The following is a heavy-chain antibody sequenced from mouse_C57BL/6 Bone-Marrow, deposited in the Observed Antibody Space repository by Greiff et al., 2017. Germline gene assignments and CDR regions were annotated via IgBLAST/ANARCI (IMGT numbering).Heavy chain of an antibody. J-gene: IGHJ2*01. V-gene: IGHV5-4*01. CDR2: ISDGGSYT. CDR3: ARDCYYGYLNYFDD. CDR1: GFTFSSYA. D-gene: IGHD2-2*01. Sequence: EVQVVESGGGLVKPGGSLKLSCAASGFTFSSYAMSWVSQTPEKRLEWVGTISDGGSYTYYPDNVKGRFTISRDNAKNNLYLQMSHLKSEDTAMYYCARDCYYGYLNYFDDWGQGTTLTVSS.